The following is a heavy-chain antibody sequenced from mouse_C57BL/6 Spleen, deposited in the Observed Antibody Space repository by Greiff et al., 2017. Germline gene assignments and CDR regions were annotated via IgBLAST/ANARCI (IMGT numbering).Heavy chain of an antibody. D-gene: IGHD4-1*01. CDR3: LGRYFDV. CDR1: GYTFTDYE. J-gene: IGHJ1*03. Sequence: VKLVESGAELVRPGASVTLSCKASGYTFTDYEMHWVKQTPVHGLEWIGAIDPETGGTAYNQKFKGKAILTADKSSSTAYMELRSLTSEDSAVYYCLGRYFDVWGTGTTVTVSS. V-gene: IGHV1-15*01. CDR2: IDPETGGT.